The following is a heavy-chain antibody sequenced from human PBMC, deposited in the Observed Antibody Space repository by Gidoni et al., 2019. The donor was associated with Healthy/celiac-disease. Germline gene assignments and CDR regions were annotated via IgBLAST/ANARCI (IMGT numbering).Heavy chain of an antibody. J-gene: IGHJ6*02. D-gene: IGHD2-15*01. CDR2: TYYSGST. Sequence: QVQLQESGPGLVKPSQTLSLTCTVSGGSISSGGYYWSWIRQHPGKGLEWIGYTYYSGSTYYNPSLKSRVTISVDTSKNQFSLKLSSVTAADTAVYYCARGYCSGGSCRYYGMDVWGQGTTVTVSS. V-gene: IGHV4-31*03. CDR1: GGSISSGGYY. CDR3: ARGYCSGGSCRYYGMDV.